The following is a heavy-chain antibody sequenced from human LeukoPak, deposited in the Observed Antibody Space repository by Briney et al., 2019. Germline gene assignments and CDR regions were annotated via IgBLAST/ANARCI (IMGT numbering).Heavy chain of an antibody. CDR2: IIPIFGTA. J-gene: IGHJ4*02. CDR3: ARARDWAGYSYGFYY. CDR1: GGTFSSYA. D-gene: IGHD5-18*01. V-gene: IGHV1-69*13. Sequence: SVKVSCKALGGTFSSYAISWVRQAPGQGLEWMGGIIPIFGTANYAQKFQGRVTITADESTSTAYMELSSLRSEDTAVYYCARARDWAGYSYGFYYWGQGTLVTVSS.